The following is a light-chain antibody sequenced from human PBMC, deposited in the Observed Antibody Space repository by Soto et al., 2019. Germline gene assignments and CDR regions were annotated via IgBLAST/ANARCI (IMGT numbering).Light chain of an antibody. CDR2: DAS. J-gene: IGKJ3*01. V-gene: IGKV3D-15*01. CDR3: QHYNSWPT. CDR1: QSVSSN. Sequence: EIVMTQSPATLSVSPGEGATLSCRASQSVSSNLAWYQQKPGQAPRLLIYDASTRATGDPARFSGYGSGTDFILTISSLQSEDSALYYCQHYNSWPTFGPGTKVEIK.